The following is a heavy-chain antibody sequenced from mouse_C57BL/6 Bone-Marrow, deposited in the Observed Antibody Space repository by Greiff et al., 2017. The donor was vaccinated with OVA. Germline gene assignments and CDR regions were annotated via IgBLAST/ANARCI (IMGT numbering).Heavy chain of an antibody. Sequence: EVHLVESGGGLVKPGGSLKLSCAASGFTFSDYGMHWVRQAPEKGLERVAYISSGSSTIYYADTVKGRFTISRDNAKNTLFLQMTSLRSEDTAMYYCARGSNYVEAYWGQGTLVTVSA. J-gene: IGHJ3*01. CDR1: GFTFSDYG. CDR2: ISSGSSTI. D-gene: IGHD2-5*01. V-gene: IGHV5-17*01. CDR3: ARGSNYVEAY.